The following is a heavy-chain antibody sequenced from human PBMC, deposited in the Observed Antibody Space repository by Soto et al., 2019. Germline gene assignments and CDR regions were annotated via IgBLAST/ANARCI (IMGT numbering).Heavy chain of an antibody. CDR2: IYHSGST. CDR1: GYSISSGYY. V-gene: IGHV4-38-2*01. CDR3: ARAKKGIAAAENWFDP. Sequence: SETLSLTXAVSGYSISSGYYWGWIRQPPGKGLEWIGSIYHSGSTYYNPSLKSRVTISVDTSKNQFSLKLSSVTAADTAVYCCARAKKGIAAAENWFDPWGQGTLVTVSS. D-gene: IGHD6-13*01. J-gene: IGHJ5*02.